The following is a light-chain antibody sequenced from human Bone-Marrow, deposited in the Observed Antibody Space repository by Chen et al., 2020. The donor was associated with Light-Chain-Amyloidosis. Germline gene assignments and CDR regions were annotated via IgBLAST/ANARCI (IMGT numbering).Light chain of an antibody. J-gene: IGKJ5*01. CDR2: AAS. Sequence: QLTQSPSFLSASVGDRVTITCRASQGISSYLAWYQQKPGKAPKLLIYAASTLQSGVPSRFSGSGSGTEFTLTISSLQPEDFATYYCQQLNSYPITFGQGTRLEIK. V-gene: IGKV1-9*01. CDR3: QQLNSYPIT. CDR1: QGISSY.